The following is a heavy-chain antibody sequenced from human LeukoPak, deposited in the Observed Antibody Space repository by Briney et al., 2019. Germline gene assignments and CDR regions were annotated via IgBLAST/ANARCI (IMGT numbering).Heavy chain of an antibody. CDR1: GGSISSYY. CDR2: IYYSGST. J-gene: IGHJ3*02. CDR3: ARGSLYPHLPGPNTVRGSDAFDI. V-gene: IGHV4-59*01. Sequence: SETLSLTCTVSGGSISSYYWSWIRQPPGKGLEWIGYIYYSGSTNYNPSLKSRVTISVDTSKNQFSLKLSSVTAADTAVYYCARGSLYPHLPGPNTVRGSDAFDIWGQGTMVTVSS. D-gene: IGHD6-13*01.